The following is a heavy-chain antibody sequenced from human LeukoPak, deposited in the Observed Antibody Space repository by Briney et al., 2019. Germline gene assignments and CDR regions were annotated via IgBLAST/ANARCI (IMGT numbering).Heavy chain of an antibody. D-gene: IGHD4-17*01. CDR3: ARAFNYGDYGGDGFFDY. V-gene: IGHV4-4*07. CDR2: IYTSGST. Sequence: SETLSLTCTVSGGSISSYYWSWIRQPAGKGLEWIGRIYTSGSTNYNPSLKSRVTMLVDTSKNQFSLKLSSVTAAGTAVYYCARAFNYGDYGGDGFFDYWGQGTLVTVSS. CDR1: GGSISSYY. J-gene: IGHJ4*02.